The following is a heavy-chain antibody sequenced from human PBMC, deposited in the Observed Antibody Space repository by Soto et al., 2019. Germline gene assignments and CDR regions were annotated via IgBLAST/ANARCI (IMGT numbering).Heavy chain of an antibody. J-gene: IGHJ6*02. Sequence: PGGSLRLSCAASGFTFSSYGMHWVRQAPGKGLEWVAVISYDGSNKYYADSVKGRFTISRDNSKNTLYLQMNSLRAEDTAVYYCAKGNSYGLRNEFATPTNYCYYYGMDVWGQGTTVTVSS. CDR3: AKGNSYGLRNEFATPTNYCYYYGMDV. V-gene: IGHV3-30*18. CDR2: ISYDGSNK. CDR1: GFTFSSYG. D-gene: IGHD5-18*01.